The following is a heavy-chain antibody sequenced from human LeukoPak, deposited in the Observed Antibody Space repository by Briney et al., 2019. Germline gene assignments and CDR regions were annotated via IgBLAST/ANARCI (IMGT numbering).Heavy chain of an antibody. CDR2: IYYSGST. D-gene: IGHD3-22*01. CDR3: ARDGYYDSSGYYWAPFDY. Sequence: SETLSLTCTVSGGSISSSSYYWGWIRQPPGKGLEWIGSIYYSGSTYYNPSLKSRVTISVDTSKNQFSLKLSSVTAADTAVYYCARDGYYDSSGYYWAPFDYWGQGTLVTVSS. V-gene: IGHV4-39*07. J-gene: IGHJ4*02. CDR1: GGSISSSSYY.